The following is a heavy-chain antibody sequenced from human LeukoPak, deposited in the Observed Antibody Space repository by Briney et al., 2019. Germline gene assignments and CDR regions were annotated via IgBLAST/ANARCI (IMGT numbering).Heavy chain of an antibody. Sequence: SETLSLTCTVPGGSISSYYWSWIRQPPGKGLEWIGYIYYSGSTNYTPSLKSRVTISVDTSKNQFSLKLSSVTAADTAVYYCARGVVVEQYYYYMDVWGKGTTVTVSS. V-gene: IGHV4-59*01. J-gene: IGHJ6*03. D-gene: IGHD2-15*01. CDR1: GGSISSYY. CDR2: IYYSGST. CDR3: ARGVVVEQYYYYMDV.